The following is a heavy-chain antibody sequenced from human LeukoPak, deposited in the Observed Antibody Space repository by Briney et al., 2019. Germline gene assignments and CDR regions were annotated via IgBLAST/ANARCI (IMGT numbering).Heavy chain of an antibody. Sequence: SETLSLTCTVSGGSISSYYWSWIRQPPGKGLEWIGCIYYSGSTNYNPSFKSRVTISVDTSKNQFSLKLTSVTAADTAVYYCARGVNSGYFDYCGQGTLVTVSS. CDR1: GGSISSYY. D-gene: IGHD1-26*01. J-gene: IGHJ4*02. CDR2: IYYSGST. V-gene: IGHV4-59*01. CDR3: ARGVNSGYFDY.